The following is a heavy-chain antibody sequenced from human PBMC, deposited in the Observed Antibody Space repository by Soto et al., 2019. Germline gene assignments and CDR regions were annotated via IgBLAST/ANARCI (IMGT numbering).Heavy chain of an antibody. CDR2: IWYDGSNK. CDR1: GFTFSSYG. V-gene: IGHV3-33*01. D-gene: IGHD4-4*01. J-gene: IGHJ6*03. Sequence: PGGSLRLSCAASGFTFSSYGVHWVRQAPGKGLEWVAVIWYDGSNKYYADSVKGRFAISRDNSKNTLYLQMNSLRAEDTAVYYCASYSNYAGYYYYYYMDVWGKGTTVTVSS. CDR3: ASYSNYAGYYYYYYMDV.